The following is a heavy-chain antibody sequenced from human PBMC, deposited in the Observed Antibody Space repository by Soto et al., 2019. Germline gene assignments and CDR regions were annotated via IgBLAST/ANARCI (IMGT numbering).Heavy chain of an antibody. CDR1: GFTFSSYG. CDR2: IWYDGSNK. V-gene: IGHV3-33*01. CDR3: ARVGEGGPAAIFDDGWFDP. Sequence: GGSLRLSCAASGFTFSSYGMHWVRQAPGKGLEWVAVIWYDGSNKYYADSVKGRFTISRDNSKNTLYLQMNSLRAEDTAVYYCARVGEGGPAAIFDDGWFDPWGQGTLVTVSS. J-gene: IGHJ5*02. D-gene: IGHD2-2*02.